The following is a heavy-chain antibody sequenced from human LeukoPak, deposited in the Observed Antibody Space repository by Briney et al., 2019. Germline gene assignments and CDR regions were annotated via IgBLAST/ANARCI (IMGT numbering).Heavy chain of an antibody. CDR2: IYYSGST. D-gene: IGHD4-17*01. V-gene: IGHV4-59*08. J-gene: IGHJ3*02. CDR1: GGSISSYY. Sequence: SETLSLTCTVSGGSISSYYWSWIRQPPGKGLEWIGYIYYSGSTNYNPSLKSRVTISVDTSKNQFSLKLSSVTAADTAVYYCARHLKTGYGDYFDAFDIWGQGTMVTVSS. CDR3: ARHLKTGYGDYFDAFDI.